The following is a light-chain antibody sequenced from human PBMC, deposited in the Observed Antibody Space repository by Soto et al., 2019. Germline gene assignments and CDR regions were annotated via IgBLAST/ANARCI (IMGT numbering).Light chain of an antibody. Sequence: QSVLTQPASVSGSPGQSITISCIGTSSDVGGYDYVSWYQLHPGKAPKLMVFEVSNRPSGVSYRFSGSKSGNTASLTISGLQAEDEADYYCQSYDRGLSGFVFRTGTKVTVL. CDR1: SSDVGGYDY. J-gene: IGLJ1*01. V-gene: IGLV2-14*01. CDR2: EVS. CDR3: QSYDRGLSGFV.